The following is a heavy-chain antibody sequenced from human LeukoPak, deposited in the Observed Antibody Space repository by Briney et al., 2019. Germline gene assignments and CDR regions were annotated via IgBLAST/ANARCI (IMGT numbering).Heavy chain of an antibody. D-gene: IGHD6-13*01. Sequence: QPGGSLRLSCAASGFTVNNNYMNWVRQAPGKGLEWVSLIYSGGTTSYADSVKGRFTISRDNSKNTLYLQMNSLRVEDTAVYYCARDPPAVPTNTYAWGQGTLVTVSS. CDR2: IYSGGTT. J-gene: IGHJ5*02. CDR3: ARDPPAVPTNTYA. V-gene: IGHV3-66*01. CDR1: GFTVNNNY.